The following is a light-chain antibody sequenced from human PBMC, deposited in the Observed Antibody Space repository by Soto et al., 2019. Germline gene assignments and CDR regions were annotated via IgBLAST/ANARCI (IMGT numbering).Light chain of an antibody. V-gene: IGKV3-11*01. CDR1: QSVSSY. CDR2: DAS. CDR3: QQRSNWPPLWT. Sequence: ESVLTQSPATLSLSPGERATLSCRASQSVSSYLAWYQQKPGQAPRLLIYDASNRATGIPARFSGSGSGTDFTLTISSLEPEDFAVYYCQQRSNWPPLWTFGQGTKV. J-gene: IGKJ1*01.